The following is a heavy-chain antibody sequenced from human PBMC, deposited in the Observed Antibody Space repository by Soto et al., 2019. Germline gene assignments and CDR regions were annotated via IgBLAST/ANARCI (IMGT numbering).Heavy chain of an antibody. D-gene: IGHD6-13*01. CDR3: AGRQQNYYYYGMDV. CDR2: ISQDGSVK. V-gene: IGHV3-30*03. J-gene: IGHJ6*02. CDR1: GISISTYA. Sequence: QVQLVESGGGVVQPGMSLTVSCAASGISISTYAMHWVRQAPGKGLEWVAVISQDGSVKYYADSVKGRFTISRDNPKNTLFLQMNSLGADDTAVYYCAGRQQNYYYYGMDVWGQGTTVTVSS.